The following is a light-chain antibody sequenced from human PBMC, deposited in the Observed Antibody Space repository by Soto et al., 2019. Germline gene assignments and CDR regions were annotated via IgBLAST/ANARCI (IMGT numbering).Light chain of an antibody. Sequence: DIPMTQSPSSVSASVGDRVTITCRASQGINTWLAWYQQKPGKAPNLLIYAVSSLQSGVPSRFSGSGSGTDFTLTINSLQPGDVATYFCQQANSFPRTFGGGTTVEIK. CDR3: QQANSFPRT. CDR2: AVS. V-gene: IGKV1-12*01. J-gene: IGKJ4*01. CDR1: QGINTW.